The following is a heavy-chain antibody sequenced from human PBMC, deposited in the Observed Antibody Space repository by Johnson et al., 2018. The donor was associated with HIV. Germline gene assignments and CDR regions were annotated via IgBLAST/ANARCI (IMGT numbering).Heavy chain of an antibody. V-gene: IGHV3-74*01. CDR3: ARERRGYSSSGDALDI. D-gene: IGHD6-13*01. Sequence: VQLVESGGGLVQPGGSLRLSCAASGFTFSSYWMHWVRQAPGNGLVWVSRINNDGRSTTYADSVKGRFTISRDNAKNTLYLQMNSQRAEDTAVYYCARERRGYSSSGDALDIWGQGTMVTVAS. CDR1: GFTFSSYW. J-gene: IGHJ3*02. CDR2: INNDGRST.